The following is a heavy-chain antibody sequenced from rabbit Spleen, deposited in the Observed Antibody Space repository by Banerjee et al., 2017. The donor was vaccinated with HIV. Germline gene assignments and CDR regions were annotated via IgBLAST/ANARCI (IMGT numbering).Heavy chain of an antibody. Sequence: ELVESGGGLVQPGGSLKLSCKASRFDFSTYSMSWVRQAPGKGLEWIGCIYPDGSGSTAYASWAKGRFTISKTSSTTVTLQMTSLTAADTATYFCARDTGTSFSTYGMDLWGQGTLVTVS. D-gene: IGHD8-1*01. V-gene: IGHV1S45*01. CDR3: ARDTGTSFSTYGMDL. CDR2: IYPDGSGST. J-gene: IGHJ6*01. CDR1: RFDFSTYS.